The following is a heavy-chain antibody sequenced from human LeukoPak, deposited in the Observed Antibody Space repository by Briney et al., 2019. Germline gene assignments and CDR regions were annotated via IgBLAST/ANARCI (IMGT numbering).Heavy chain of an antibody. V-gene: IGHV3-21*01. CDR3: ARGTGGYYGYFDD. D-gene: IGHD3-22*01. J-gene: IGHJ4*02. Sequence: GGSLRLSCAASGFTFSSYSMNWVRQAPGKGLEWVSSISSSSSYIYYADSVKGRFTISRDNAKNSLYLQMNSLRAEDTAVYYCARGTGGYYGYFDDWGQGTLVTVSS. CDR2: ISSSSSYI. CDR1: GFTFSSYS.